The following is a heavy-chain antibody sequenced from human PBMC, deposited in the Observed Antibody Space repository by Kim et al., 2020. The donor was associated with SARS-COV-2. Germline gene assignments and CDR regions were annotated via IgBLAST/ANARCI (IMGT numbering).Heavy chain of an antibody. V-gene: IGHV3-30*01. D-gene: IGHD3-10*01. CDR3: AREGGYYGSGFDY. Sequence: YADSVKGRLTISRDNSKNTLYLQMNSLRAEDTAVYYCAREGGYYGSGFDYWGQGTLVTVSS. J-gene: IGHJ4*02.